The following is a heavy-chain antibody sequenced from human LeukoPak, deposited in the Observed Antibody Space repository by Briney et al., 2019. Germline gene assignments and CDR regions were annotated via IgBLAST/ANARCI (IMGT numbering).Heavy chain of an antibody. CDR3: VRESVRDYYFDY. J-gene: IGHJ4*02. V-gene: IGHV3-49*03. Sequence: GGSLTLSCTGSGFRFGGYALSWLRQAPGKGLEWVGFIRSKALYGTSEYAASVESRFTISRDDSNSIAYLQMNSLKTEDTAVYFCVRESVRDYYFDYWGQGTLVTVSS. CDR2: IRSKALYGTS. D-gene: IGHD3-10*02. CDR1: GFRFGGYA.